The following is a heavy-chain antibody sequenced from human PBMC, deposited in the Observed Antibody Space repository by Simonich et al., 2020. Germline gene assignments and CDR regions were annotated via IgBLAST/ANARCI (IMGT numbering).Heavy chain of an antibody. CDR3: ARDSSYYAFDI. CDR2: FSSSSSTI. CDR1: GFTFSRYS. J-gene: IGHJ3*02. D-gene: IGHD5-12*01. V-gene: IGHV3-48*01. Sequence: EVQLVESGGGLVQPGGSLRLSCAASGFTFSRYSMNWVRQAPGNGLEWVSYFSSSSSTIYYADSVKGRFTISRDNAKNSLYLQMNSLRAEDTAVYYCARDSSYYAFDIWGQGTMVTVSS.